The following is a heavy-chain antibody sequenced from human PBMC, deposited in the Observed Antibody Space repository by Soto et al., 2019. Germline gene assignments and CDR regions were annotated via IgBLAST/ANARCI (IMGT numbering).Heavy chain of an antibody. CDR1: AFTFSNYA. CDR2: ISADGRNS. V-gene: IGHV3-23*01. CDR3: ARPRGVYSYGASDY. Sequence: GGSLRLSCAASAFTFSNYAMNWVRQAPGKGLEWVSFISADGRNSYYADSVKGRFTISRDNSKNILYLQMRSLRADDTAVYFCARPRGVYSYGASDYWGQGALVTVSS. J-gene: IGHJ4*02. D-gene: IGHD5-18*01.